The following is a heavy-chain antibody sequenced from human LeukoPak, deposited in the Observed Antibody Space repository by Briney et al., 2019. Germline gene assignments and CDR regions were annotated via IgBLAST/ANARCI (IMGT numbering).Heavy chain of an antibody. V-gene: IGHV4-59*01. CDR2: IYIKST. CDR3: ARDTTVASGMQY. D-gene: IGHD6-19*01. J-gene: IGHJ4*02. CDR1: GGSISTFS. Sequence: PSETLSLTCTVSGGSISTFSWSWIRQFPGKGLEWIGSIYIKSTNYNPSLKSRVAISVDTSKNQFSLRLDSVTTADTAVYYRARDTTVASGMQYWGQGTLVTVSS.